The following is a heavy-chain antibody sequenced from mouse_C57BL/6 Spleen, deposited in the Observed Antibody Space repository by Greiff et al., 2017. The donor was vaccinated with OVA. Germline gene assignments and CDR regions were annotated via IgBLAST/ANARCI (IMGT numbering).Heavy chain of an antibody. CDR2: INPNNGGT. V-gene: IGHV1-26*01. CDR3: ARDYGSSYFDV. J-gene: IGHJ1*03. CDR1: GYTFTDYY. Sequence: EVQLHQSGPELVKPGASVKISCKASGYTFTDYYMNWVKQSHGKSLEWIGDINPNNGGTSYNQKFKGKATLTVDKSSSTAYMELRSLTSEDSAVYYCARDYGSSYFDVWGTGTTVTVSS. D-gene: IGHD1-1*01.